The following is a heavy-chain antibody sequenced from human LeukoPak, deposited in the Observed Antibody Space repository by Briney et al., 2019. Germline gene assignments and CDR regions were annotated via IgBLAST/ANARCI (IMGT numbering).Heavy chain of an antibody. J-gene: IGHJ5*02. V-gene: IGHV1-69*04. CDR1: GGTFSSYA. CDR3: AGINIDCSSTSCYVFDP. D-gene: IGHD2-2*01. Sequence: ASVKVSCKASGGTFSSYAISWVRQAPGQGLEWMGRIIPILGIANYAQKFQGRVTITADKSTSTAYMELSSLRSEDTAVYYCAGINIDCSSTSCYVFDPWGQGTLVTVSS. CDR2: IIPILGIA.